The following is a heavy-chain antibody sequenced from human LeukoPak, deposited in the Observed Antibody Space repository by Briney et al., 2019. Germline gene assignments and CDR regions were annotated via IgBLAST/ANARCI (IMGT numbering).Heavy chain of an antibody. CDR2: IYYSGST. CDR3: ARGSPLGGMDV. J-gene: IGHJ6*02. Sequence: SQTLSLTCTVSGGSISSGGYYWSWIRQHRGKGLEWIGYIYYSGSTYHNPSLKSRVTISVDTSKNQFSLKLSSVTAADTAVYYCARGSPLGGMDVWGQGTTVTVSS. V-gene: IGHV4-31*03. CDR1: GGSISSGGYY.